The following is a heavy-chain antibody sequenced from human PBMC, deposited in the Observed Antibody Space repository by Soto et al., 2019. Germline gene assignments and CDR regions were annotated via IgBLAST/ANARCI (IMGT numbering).Heavy chain of an antibody. CDR3: APGRPGGHCSGVTSYNLDC. V-gene: IGHV1-18*01. J-gene: IGHJ4*02. D-gene: IGHD2-15*01. CDR2: ISADSGNT. CDR1: GYTFINYL. Sequence: QVQLVQSGGEVKKPGASMKVSCKASGYTFINYLISWVRQAPGQGLEWMGWISADSGNTNYAQKCQGRVTFATDIPTNTAYMDLRSLRSDDTATSYCAPGRPGGHCSGVTSYNLDCWGQGTLVTVSS.